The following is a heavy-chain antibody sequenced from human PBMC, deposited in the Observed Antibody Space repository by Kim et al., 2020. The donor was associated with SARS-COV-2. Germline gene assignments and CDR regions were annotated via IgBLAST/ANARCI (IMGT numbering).Heavy chain of an antibody. CDR2: ISESGDRT. Sequence: GGSLRLSCAASGFTFSTYGMSWGRQAPGKGLEWVSSISESGDRTYYADSVKRRFTISRDNSRNTLYLQMNSLRAEDTAIYYCAKDHRDFDNWGQGTLVTVSS. J-gene: IGHJ4*02. CDR3: AKDHRDFDN. CDR1: GFTFSTYG. V-gene: IGHV3-23*01.